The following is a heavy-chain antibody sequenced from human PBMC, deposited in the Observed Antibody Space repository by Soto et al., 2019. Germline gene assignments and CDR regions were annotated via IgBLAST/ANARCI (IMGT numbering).Heavy chain of an antibody. Sequence: GGSLRLSCAASGFTFSNAWMSWVRQAPGKGLEWVGRIKSKTDGGTTDYAAPVKGRFTISRDDSKNTLYLQMNSLKTEDTAVYSCTTSLYLFHHHLGYGMDVWGQGTTVTVSS. CDR2: IKSKTDGGTT. CDR3: TTSLYLFHHHLGYGMDV. V-gene: IGHV3-15*01. D-gene: IGHD3-10*02. CDR1: GFTFSNAW. J-gene: IGHJ6*02.